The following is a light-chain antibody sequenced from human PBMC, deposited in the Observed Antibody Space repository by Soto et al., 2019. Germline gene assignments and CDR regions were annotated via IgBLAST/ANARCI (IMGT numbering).Light chain of an antibody. J-gene: IGKJ1*01. V-gene: IGKV1-27*01. CDR1: QGISNY. Sequence: DIQMTQSPSSLSASVGDRVTITCRASQGISNYLAWYQQKPGKVPKLLIYAASTLQSGVPSRFSGSGSGTDFTRTISSLQPEDVSTYYCQSRTFGQGTKVEIK. CDR2: AAS. CDR3: QSRT.